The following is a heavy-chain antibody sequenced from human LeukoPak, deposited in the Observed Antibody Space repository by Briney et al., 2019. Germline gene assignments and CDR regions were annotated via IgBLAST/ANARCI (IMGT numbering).Heavy chain of an antibody. Sequence: GGSLRLSCVASGFTFSNYEMYWVRQAPGKGLEWISYINDRGSPRTYADSVKGRFTISRDNAKNSLYLQMSSLRVDDTAVYYCARDSRGWSLHWGQGTLVTVSP. J-gene: IGHJ4*02. CDR2: INDRGSPR. D-gene: IGHD6-19*01. CDR1: GFTFSNYE. V-gene: IGHV3-48*03. CDR3: ARDSRGWSLH.